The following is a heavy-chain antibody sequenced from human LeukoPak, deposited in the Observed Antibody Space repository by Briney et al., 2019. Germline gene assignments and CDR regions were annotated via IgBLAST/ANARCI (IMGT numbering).Heavy chain of an antibody. CDR2: ISWDGGST. D-gene: IGHD6-19*01. J-gene: IGHJ4*02. V-gene: IGHV3-43D*03. Sequence: GGSLRLSCAASGFTFDDYAMHWVRQAPGKGLEWVSLISWDGGSTYYADSVKGRFTISRDNSKNSLYLQMNSLRAEDTALYYCAKEMLTHYSSSGWYNFDYWGQGTLVTVSS. CDR3: AKEMLTHYSSSGWYNFDY. CDR1: GFTFDDYA.